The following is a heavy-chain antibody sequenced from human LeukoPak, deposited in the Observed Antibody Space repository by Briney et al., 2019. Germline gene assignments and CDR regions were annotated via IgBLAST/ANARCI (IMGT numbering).Heavy chain of an antibody. Sequence: PSETLSLTCTVSGGSISSYYWSWIRQPPGKGLEWIGYIYTSGSTNHNPSLKSRVTISVDTSKNQFSLKLSSVTAADTAVYYCARGNGGKDYWGQGTLVTVSS. D-gene: IGHD4-23*01. CDR1: GGSISSYY. J-gene: IGHJ4*02. V-gene: IGHV4-4*09. CDR2: IYTSGST. CDR3: ARGNGGKDY.